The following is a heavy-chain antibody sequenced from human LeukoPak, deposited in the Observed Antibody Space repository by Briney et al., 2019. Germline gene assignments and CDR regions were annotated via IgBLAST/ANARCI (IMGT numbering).Heavy chain of an antibody. CDR3: ARGGSRYYYDSSGYLLGY. V-gene: IGHV1-2*02. CDR1: GYTFTGYY. CDR2: INPNSGGT. Sequence: ASVKVSCRASGYTFTGYYMHWVRQAPGQGLEWMGWINPNSGGTNYAQKFQGRVTMTRDTSISTAYMELSRLRSEDTAVYYCARGGSRYYYDSSGYLLGYWGQGTLVTVSS. J-gene: IGHJ4*02. D-gene: IGHD3-22*01.